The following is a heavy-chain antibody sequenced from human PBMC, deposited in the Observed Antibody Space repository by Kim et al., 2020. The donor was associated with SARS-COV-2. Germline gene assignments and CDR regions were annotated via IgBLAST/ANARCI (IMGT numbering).Heavy chain of an antibody. J-gene: IGHJ4*02. CDR3: ARDAGYNSGWVFDY. CDR2: ITSSSSYI. Sequence: GGSLRLSCAASGFIFSSYTMNWVRQAPGKGLEWVSSITSSSSYIYYADSMKGRFTISRDNAKSSLYLQMNSLRAEDTAVYYCARDAGYNSGWVFDYWGQGTLVTVSS. CDR1: GFIFSSYT. V-gene: IGHV3-21*01. D-gene: IGHD6-19*01.